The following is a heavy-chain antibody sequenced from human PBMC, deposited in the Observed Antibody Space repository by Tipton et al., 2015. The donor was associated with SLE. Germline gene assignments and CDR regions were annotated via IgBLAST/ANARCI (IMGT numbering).Heavy chain of an antibody. V-gene: IGHV4-59*01. D-gene: IGHD7-27*01. Sequence: TLSLTCTVSGGSISSYYWSWIWQPPGKGLEWIGYIYYSGSTNYNPSLKSRVTISVDTSKNQFSLKLSSVTAADTAVYYCAREFQLGGFDYWGQGTLVTVSP. CDR2: IYYSGST. CDR3: AREFQLGGFDY. J-gene: IGHJ4*02. CDR1: GGSISSYY.